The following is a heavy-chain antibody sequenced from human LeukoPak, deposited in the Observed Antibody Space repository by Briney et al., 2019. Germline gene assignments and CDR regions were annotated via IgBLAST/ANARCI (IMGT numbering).Heavy chain of an antibody. CDR2: IFYSGST. D-gene: IGHD3-22*01. Sequence: SETLSLTCTVSGGSITTYYWSWFRQPPGKGLEWIGYIFYSGSTAYNPSLKSRVTMSVDTSENQFSLKLSSVTAADTAVYYCARDRYYDSTGYNYFDPWGQGALVTVSS. J-gene: IGHJ5*02. V-gene: IGHV4-59*01. CDR3: ARDRYYDSTGYNYFDP. CDR1: GGSITTYY.